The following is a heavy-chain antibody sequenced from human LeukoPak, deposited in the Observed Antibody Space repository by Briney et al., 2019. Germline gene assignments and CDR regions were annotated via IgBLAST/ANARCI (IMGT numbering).Heavy chain of an antibody. V-gene: IGHV4-34*01. J-gene: IGHJ4*02. CDR3: ASGRSSSEYDSSGYYFDY. CDR2: IYESGTT. D-gene: IGHD3-22*01. Sequence: PSETLSLTCAVYGESLNSYYWSWVRQPPGEGLEWIGEIYESGTTEYNPSLKSRVTISMVPSKQQFSLSLSSVTAADTAVYYCASGRSSSEYDSSGYYFDYWGQGTLVTVSS. CDR1: GESLNSYY.